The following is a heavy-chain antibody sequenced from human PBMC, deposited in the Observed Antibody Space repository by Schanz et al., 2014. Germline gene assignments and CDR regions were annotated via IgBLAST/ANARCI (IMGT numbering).Heavy chain of an antibody. CDR1: GGTFNSYT. CDR3: ARGYGDSRADF. D-gene: IGHD4-17*01. Sequence: QVQLVQSGDEVKKPGSSMKVSCKASGGTFNSYTINWVRQAPGQGLEWMGRIIPILGIANYAQKFQGRVTITADRSTSTAYMELSSLRSEDTAVYYCARGYGDSRADFWGQGTLVIVSS. V-gene: IGHV1-69*04. CDR2: IIPILGIA. J-gene: IGHJ4*02.